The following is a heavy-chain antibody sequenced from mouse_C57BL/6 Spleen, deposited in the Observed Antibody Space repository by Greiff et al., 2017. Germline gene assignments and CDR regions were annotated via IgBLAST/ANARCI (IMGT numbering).Heavy chain of an antibody. Sequence: QVQLQQSGPELVKPGASVKISCKASGYAFSSSWMNWVKQRPGKGLEWIGRIYPGDGDTNYNGKFKGKATLTADKSSSTAYMQLSSLTSEDSAVYFCASGGSNYVGAMDYWGQGTSVTVSS. CDR2: IYPGDGDT. CDR3: ASGGSNYVGAMDY. V-gene: IGHV1-82*01. D-gene: IGHD2-5*01. J-gene: IGHJ4*01. CDR1: GYAFSSSW.